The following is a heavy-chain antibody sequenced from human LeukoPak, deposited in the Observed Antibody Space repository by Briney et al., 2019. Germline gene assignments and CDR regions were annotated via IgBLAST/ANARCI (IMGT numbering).Heavy chain of an antibody. CDR2: IYYSGST. CDR1: GGSISSYY. J-gene: IGHJ6*02. D-gene: IGHD3-9*01. CDR3: ARRLTPGYYGMDV. Sequence: SETLSLTCTVSGGSISSYYWSWIRQPPGKGLEWIGYIYYSGSTNYNPSLKSRVTISVDTSKNQFSLKLSSVTAADTAVYYCARRLTPGYYGMDVWGQGTTVTVSS. V-gene: IGHV4-59*08.